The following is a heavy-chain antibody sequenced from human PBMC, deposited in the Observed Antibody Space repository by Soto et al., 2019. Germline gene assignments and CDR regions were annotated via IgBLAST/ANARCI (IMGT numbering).Heavy chain of an antibody. CDR2: ISAYNGNT. J-gene: IGHJ4*02. V-gene: IGHV1-18*01. Sequence: QVQLVQSGAEVKKPGASVKVSCKASGYTFTSYGISWVRQAPGQGLEWMGWISAYNGNTNYAQKLQGRVTMTTDTSTSTAYMELRSLRSDDTAVYYCARDMAYCDFWSGRVGPYYFDYWGQGTLVTVSS. CDR3: ARDMAYCDFWSGRVGPYYFDY. CDR1: GYTFTSYG. D-gene: IGHD3-3*01.